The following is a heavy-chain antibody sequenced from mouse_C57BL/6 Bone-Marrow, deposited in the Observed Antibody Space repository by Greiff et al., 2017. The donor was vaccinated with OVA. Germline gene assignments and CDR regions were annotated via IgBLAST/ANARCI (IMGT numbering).Heavy chain of an antibody. CDR2: IYPGDGDT. J-gene: IGHJ1*03. Sequence: VQLVESGPELVKPGASVKISCKASGYAFSSSWMNWVKQRPGKGLEWIGRIYPGDGDTNYDGKFKGKATLTADKSSSTAYMQLSSLTSEDSAVYYCAGGSSHWYFDVWGTGTTVTVSS. D-gene: IGHD1-1*01. V-gene: IGHV1-82*01. CDR1: GYAFSSSW. CDR3: AGGSSHWYFDV.